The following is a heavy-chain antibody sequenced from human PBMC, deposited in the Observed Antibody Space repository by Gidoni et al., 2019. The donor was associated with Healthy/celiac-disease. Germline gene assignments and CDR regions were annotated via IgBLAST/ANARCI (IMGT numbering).Heavy chain of an antibody. CDR2: IWYDGSNK. Sequence: QVQLVESGGGVVQPGRSLRLSCAASGFTFSSYGMHWVRQAPGKGLEWVAVIWYDGSNKYYADSVKGRFTISRDNSKNTLYLQMNSLRAEDTAVYYCARDRPYGDYEGGVFDYWGQGTLVTVSS. CDR3: ARDRPYGDYEGGVFDY. J-gene: IGHJ4*02. D-gene: IGHD4-17*01. CDR1: GFTFSSYG. V-gene: IGHV3-33*08.